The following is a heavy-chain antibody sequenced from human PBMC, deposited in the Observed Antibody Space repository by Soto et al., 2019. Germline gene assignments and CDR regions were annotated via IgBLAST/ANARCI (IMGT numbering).Heavy chain of an antibody. D-gene: IGHD6-13*01. J-gene: IGHJ5*02. Sequence: PSETLSLTCTVSGGSISSSSYYWGWIRQPPGKGLEWIGSIYYSGSTYYNPSLKSRVTISVATSKNQFSLKLSSVTAADTAVYYCARARHVAAAGKNWFDPWGQGTLVTVSS. CDR3: ARARHVAAAGKNWFDP. CDR1: GGSISSSSYY. V-gene: IGHV4-39*01. CDR2: IYYSGST.